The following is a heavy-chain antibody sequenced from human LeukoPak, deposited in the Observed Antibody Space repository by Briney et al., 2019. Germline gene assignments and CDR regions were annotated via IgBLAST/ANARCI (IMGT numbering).Heavy chain of an antibody. J-gene: IGHJ5*02. D-gene: IGHD1-26*01. V-gene: IGHV4-59*01. CDR3: AGELSFGLDP. CDR1: GGSISSYY. Sequence: SETLSPTCTVSGGSISSYYLSWIRQPPGKGLEWIGYIYYSGSTNYNPSLKSRVTISVDTSKNQFSLKLSSVTAADTAVYYCAGELSFGLDPWGQGTLVTVSS. CDR2: IYYSGST.